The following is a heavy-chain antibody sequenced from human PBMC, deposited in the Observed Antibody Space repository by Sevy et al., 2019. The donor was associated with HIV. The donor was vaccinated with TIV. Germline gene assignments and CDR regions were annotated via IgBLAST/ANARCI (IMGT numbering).Heavy chain of an antibody. CDR1: GASISSSGYY. J-gene: IGHJ4*02. CDR3: AGPILTYNNGWSYYDY. CDR2: LNYNGIT. D-gene: IGHD3-10*01. Sequence: SETLSLTCTVSGASISSSGYYWGWIRQPPGKGLEWIATLNYNGITFYNPSLKSRITISADTSRNQFSLDLKSVTAADTAIYYCAGPILTYNNGWSYYDYWGQGTVVTVSS. V-gene: IGHV4-39*01.